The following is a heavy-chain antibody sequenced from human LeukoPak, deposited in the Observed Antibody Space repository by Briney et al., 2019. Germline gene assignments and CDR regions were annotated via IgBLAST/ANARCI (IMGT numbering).Heavy chain of an antibody. Sequence: GGSLRLSCAASGFTFSSYAMSWVRQAPGKGLEWVSAISGSGGSTYYADSVKGRFTISRDNSKNTLYLQMNSLRAEDTAVYYCAKDLDRVWYDYYYYGMDVWGQGTTVTVSS. CDR3: AKDLDRVWYDYYYYGMDV. CDR2: ISGSGGST. D-gene: IGHD6-13*01. CDR1: GFTFSSYA. V-gene: IGHV3-23*01. J-gene: IGHJ6*02.